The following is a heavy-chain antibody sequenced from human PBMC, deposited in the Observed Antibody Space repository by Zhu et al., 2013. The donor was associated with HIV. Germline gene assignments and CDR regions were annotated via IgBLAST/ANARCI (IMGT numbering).Heavy chain of an antibody. J-gene: IGHJ4*02. Sequence: QVQLVESGGGVVQPGRSLRLSCAASGFTFSSYAMHWVRQAPGKGLEWVAVISYDGSNKDYADSVKGRFTISRDNSKHTLSLQMNSLRAEDTAVYYCARGDQYYFDYWGQGTLVTVSS. D-gene: IGHD2-2*01. V-gene: IGHV3-30-3*01. CDR3: ARGDQYYFDY. CDR2: ISYDGSNK. CDR1: GFTFSSYA.